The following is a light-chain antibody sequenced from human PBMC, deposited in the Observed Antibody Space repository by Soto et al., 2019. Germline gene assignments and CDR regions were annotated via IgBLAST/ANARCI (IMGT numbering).Light chain of an antibody. V-gene: IGKV1-5*03. CDR3: QQYNNYPWT. CDR2: KAS. CDR1: QGISSW. Sequence: DIPMTQSPSTLSASVGDRVSITCRASQGISSWLAWYQQKPGKAPNLLIYKASSLESGVPSRFSGSGSGTEFTLTISSLQPDDFATYYCQQYNNYPWTFGQGTKVEIK. J-gene: IGKJ1*01.